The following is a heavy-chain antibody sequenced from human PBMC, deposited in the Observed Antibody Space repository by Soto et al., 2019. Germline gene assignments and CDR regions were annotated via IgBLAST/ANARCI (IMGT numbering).Heavy chain of an antibody. CDR1: GYTFTSYG. J-gene: IGHJ6*02. CDR2: ISAYNGNT. Sequence: QVQLVQSGAEVKKPGASVKVSCKASGYTFTSYGISWVRQAPGQGLEWMGWISAYNGNTNYAQKLQGRVTMTTDTSTSKAYMELRSLRSDDTAVYYCARILVRGVYYYYWGMDVWGQGTTVTVSS. V-gene: IGHV1-18*01. CDR3: ARILVRGVYYYYWGMDV. D-gene: IGHD3-10*01.